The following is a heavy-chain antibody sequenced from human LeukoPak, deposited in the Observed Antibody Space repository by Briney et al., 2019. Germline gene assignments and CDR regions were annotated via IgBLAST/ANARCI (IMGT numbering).Heavy chain of an antibody. J-gene: IGHJ3*02. V-gene: IGHV3-48*03. CDR3: ARPIYDSSGDDAFDI. CDR1: GFTFSSYE. Sequence: PGGSLRLSCAASGFTFSSYEMNWVRQAPGKGLEWVSYISSSGSTIYYADSVKGRFTISRDNAKNSLYLQMNSLRAEDTAVYYCARPIYDSSGDDAFDIWGQGTMVTVSS. CDR2: ISSSGSTI. D-gene: IGHD3-22*01.